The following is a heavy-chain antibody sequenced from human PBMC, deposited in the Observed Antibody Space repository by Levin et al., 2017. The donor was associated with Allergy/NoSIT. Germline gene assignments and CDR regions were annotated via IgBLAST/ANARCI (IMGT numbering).Heavy chain of an antibody. CDR3: TTGPFRSGEYIDY. CDR1: GFTFSNAW. Sequence: GGSLRLSCIGSGFTFSNAWMSWVRQAPGKGLEWFGRIKSKIDGETTDYTAPVKGRFTVSRDDSKNTVYLQMNSLKTEDTAVYYCTTGPFRSGEYIDYWGQGTLVIVSS. V-gene: IGHV3-15*01. D-gene: IGHD2-15*01. CDR2: IKSKIDGETT. J-gene: IGHJ4*02.